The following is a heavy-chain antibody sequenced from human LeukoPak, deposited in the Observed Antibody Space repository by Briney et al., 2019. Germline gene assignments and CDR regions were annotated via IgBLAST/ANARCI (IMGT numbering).Heavy chain of an antibody. CDR2: ISAYNGNT. CDR1: GYTFTSYG. V-gene: IGHV1-18*01. J-gene: IGHJ4*02. Sequence: ASVKVSCKASGYTFTSYGIGWVRQAPGQGLEWMGWISAYNGNTNYAQKLQGRVTMTTDTSTSTAYMELRSLRSDDTAVYYCAREDCSSTSCPAGFDYWGQGTLATVSS. CDR3: AREDCSSTSCPAGFDY. D-gene: IGHD2-2*01.